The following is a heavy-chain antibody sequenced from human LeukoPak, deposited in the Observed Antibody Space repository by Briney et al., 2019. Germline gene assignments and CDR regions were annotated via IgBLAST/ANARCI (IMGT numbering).Heavy chain of an antibody. CDR2: IYTSGSN. V-gene: IGHV4-4*07. CDR1: GASISSNC. J-gene: IGHJ4*02. D-gene: IGHD5-18*01. CDR3: AGDQASDTAMVAYYFDD. Sequence: SETLSLTCTVSGASISSNCWCWVRQPAGKGLEWIGCIYTSGSNTYNPSPKSGVTISVNKSTKQFSLKLSALTTADTAVSYYAGDQASDTAMVAYYFDDGGQGTLVTVSS.